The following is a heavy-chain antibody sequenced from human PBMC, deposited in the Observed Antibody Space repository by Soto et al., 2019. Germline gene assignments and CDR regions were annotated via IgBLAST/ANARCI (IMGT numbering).Heavy chain of an antibody. Sequence: GGSLRLSCAASGSTFSGSAMHWVRQASGKGLEWVGRIRSKANSYATAYAASVKGRFTISRDDSKNTAYLQMNSLKTEDTAVYYCTRILRFLEWTPSAYGMDVWGQGTTVTVSS. CDR2: IRSKANSYAT. V-gene: IGHV3-73*01. D-gene: IGHD3-3*01. CDR1: GSTFSGSA. CDR3: TRILRFLEWTPSAYGMDV. J-gene: IGHJ6*02.